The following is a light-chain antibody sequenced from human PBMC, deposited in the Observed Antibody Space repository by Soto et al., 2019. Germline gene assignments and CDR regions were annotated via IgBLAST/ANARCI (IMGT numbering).Light chain of an antibody. J-gene: IGLJ1*01. CDR2: SDD. CDR3: ASWDDSLNGLYV. CDR1: SSNIGRNT. Sequence: QSLLTRPPSASGTPGQRVTISCSGSSSNIGRNTVNWYQQLPGTAPKLLIFSDDQRPSGVPDRFSGSKSGTSASLAISGLQSEDEADYYCASWDDSLNGLYVFGTGTKVTV. V-gene: IGLV1-44*01.